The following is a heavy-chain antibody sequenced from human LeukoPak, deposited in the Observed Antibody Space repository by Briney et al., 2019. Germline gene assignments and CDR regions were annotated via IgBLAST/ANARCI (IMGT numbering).Heavy chain of an antibody. J-gene: IGHJ4*02. CDR2: IYSGGST. CDR1: GFTVSSNY. CDR3: ARDGGSYYFDY. V-gene: IGHV3-53*01. D-gene: IGHD1-26*01. Sequence: GGSLRLSCAASGFTVSSNYMSWVRQAPGKGLEWVSVIYSGGSTYYADSVKGRFTISRDDSKNTLYLQMNSLRAEDTAVYYCARDGGSYYFDYWGQGTLVTVSS.